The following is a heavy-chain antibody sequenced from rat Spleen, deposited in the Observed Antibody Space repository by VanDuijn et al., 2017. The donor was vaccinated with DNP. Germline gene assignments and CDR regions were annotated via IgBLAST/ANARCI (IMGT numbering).Heavy chain of an antibody. V-gene: IGHV1-43*01. CDR1: GYTFTPYY. Sequence: QVQLQQSGAELAKPGSSVKISCKASGYTFTPYYIGWIKQTTGQGPEYIGYINTGSGGTNYNERFKGKATLTVDKSSSTAFMQLSSLTPDDSAVYYCARRRLPYWYFDFWGPGTMVTVSS. J-gene: IGHJ1*01. CDR2: INTGSGGT. CDR3: ARRRLPYWYFDF.